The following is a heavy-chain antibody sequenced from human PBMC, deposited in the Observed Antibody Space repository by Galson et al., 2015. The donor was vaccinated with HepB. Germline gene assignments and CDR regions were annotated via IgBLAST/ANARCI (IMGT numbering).Heavy chain of an antibody. CDR1: GGSISSYY. J-gene: IGHJ3*02. CDR2: IYYSGST. Sequence: ETLSLTCTVSGGSISSYYWSWIRQPPGKGLEWIGYIYYSGSTNYNPSLKSRVTISVDTSKNQFSLKLSSVTAADTAVYYCARVLVGATRGHDAFDIWGQGTMVTVSS. CDR3: ARVLVGATRGHDAFDI. V-gene: IGHV4-59*01. D-gene: IGHD1-26*01.